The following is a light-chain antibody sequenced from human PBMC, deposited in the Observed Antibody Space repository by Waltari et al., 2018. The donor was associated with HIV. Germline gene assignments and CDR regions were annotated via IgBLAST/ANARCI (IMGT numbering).Light chain of an antibody. CDR2: EVN. J-gene: IGLJ2*01. Sequence: HSALTQPASVSGSPGQSITISCTGTSNDVGGFDLFSGYKHHPGKAPKLIIFEVNKRPSGVSNRFSVSKSGNTASLTISGLQTEDETDYYCCSYARSRSLLFGGGTKLTVL. CDR3: CSYARSRSLL. V-gene: IGLV2-23*02. CDR1: SNDVGGFDL.